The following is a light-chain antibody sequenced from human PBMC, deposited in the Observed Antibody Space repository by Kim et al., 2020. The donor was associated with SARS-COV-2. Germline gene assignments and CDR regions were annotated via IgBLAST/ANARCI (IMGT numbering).Light chain of an antibody. J-gene: IGLJ1*01. CDR3: SSYTSSSPYV. CDR1: RRDVGVYNY. Sequence: GQSITISFTETRRDVGVYNYVSWYQHHPGKAPKLMIYDVSNRPAGVSNRFSGSKSGNTASLTISGLQAEDEADYYCSSYTSSSPYVFGTGTKVTVL. CDR2: DVS. V-gene: IGLV2-14*03.